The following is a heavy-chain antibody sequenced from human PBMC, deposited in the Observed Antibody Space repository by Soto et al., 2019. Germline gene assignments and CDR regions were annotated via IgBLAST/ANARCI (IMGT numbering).Heavy chain of an antibody. V-gene: IGHV1-3*01. Sequence: KVSFLAAGCTXRSYAMDLVREAQGQRLEWMGWINDGNGNTKYSQKFQGRVTITRNTYAGKAYMELSSLRSEDKAVYYCARDDIAARPFDYWGQGTLGTVS. CDR3: ARDDIAARPFDY. J-gene: IGHJ4*02. D-gene: IGHD6-6*01. CDR1: GCTXRSYA. CDR2: INDGNGNT.